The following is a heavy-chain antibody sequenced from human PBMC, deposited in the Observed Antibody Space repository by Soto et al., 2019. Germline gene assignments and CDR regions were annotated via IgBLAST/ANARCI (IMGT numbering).Heavy chain of an antibody. CDR1: GFTFSSYA. J-gene: IGHJ4*02. CDR3: AKDHKYTGYCISTSCYADY. V-gene: IGHV3-23*01. Sequence: GGSLRLSCAASGFTFSSYAMSWVRQAPGKGLEWVSAISGSGGSTYYADSVKGRFTISRDNSKNTLYLQMNSLRAEDTAVYYCAKDHKYTGYCISTSCYADYWGQGTLVTVSS. D-gene: IGHD2-2*01. CDR2: ISGSGGST.